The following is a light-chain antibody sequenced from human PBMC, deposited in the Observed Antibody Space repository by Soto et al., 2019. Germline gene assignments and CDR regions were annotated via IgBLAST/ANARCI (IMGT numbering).Light chain of an antibody. CDR1: QDINDR. J-gene: IGKJ2*01. V-gene: IGKV1-33*01. Sequence: DIQMTQSASSLSASVGDRVTITCQASQDINDRLKWYQQKPGKAPKILISDSSSLETGVPSMFSGDGSGTDFTLTINNLQPEDFATYHCQQFDSLPYTFGQGTSLEI. CDR3: QQFDSLPYT. CDR2: DSS.